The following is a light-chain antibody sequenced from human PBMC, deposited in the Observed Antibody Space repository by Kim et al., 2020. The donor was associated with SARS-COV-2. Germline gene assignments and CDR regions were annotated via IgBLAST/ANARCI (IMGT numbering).Light chain of an antibody. CDR1: SSNIGSNY. Sequence: QSVLTQPPSASGTPGQRVTISCSGSSSNIGSNYVYWYQQLTGTAPKVLIYRTSQRPSGVPDRFSASKSGTSASLAISGLRSEDEADYYCAAWVDSLSGPLVFGGGTKLTVL. CDR3: AAWVDSLSGPLV. V-gene: IGLV1-47*01. CDR2: RTS. J-gene: IGLJ3*02.